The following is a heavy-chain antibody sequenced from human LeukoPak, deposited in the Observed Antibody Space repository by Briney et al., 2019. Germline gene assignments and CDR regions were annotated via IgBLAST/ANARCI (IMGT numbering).Heavy chain of an antibody. J-gene: IGHJ6*03. V-gene: IGHV1-69*06. D-gene: IGHD3-10*01. CDR1: GGTFSSYA. Sequence: SVKVSCKASGGTFSSYAISWVRQAPGQGLEWMGGIIPIFGTANYAQKFQGRVTITADKSTSTAYMELSSLRSEDTAVYYCARGMVRGVMDYYYYTDVWGKGTTVTISS. CDR2: IIPIFGTA. CDR3: ARGMVRGVMDYYYYTDV.